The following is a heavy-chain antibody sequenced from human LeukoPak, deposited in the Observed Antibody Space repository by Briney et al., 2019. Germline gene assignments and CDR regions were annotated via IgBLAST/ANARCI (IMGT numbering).Heavy chain of an antibody. D-gene: IGHD1-26*01. CDR1: GGSVNSGNYY. CDR3: TRGGELMNF. CDR2: IYTSGST. J-gene: IGHJ4*02. V-gene: IGHV4-61*02. Sequence: SETLSLTCTVSGGSVNSGNYYWTWIRQPAGKRLEWIGRIYTSGSTNYNPTLKSRVTISIDASKNQFSLRLSSVTAADTAVYYCTRGGELMNFWGQGTLVTVSS.